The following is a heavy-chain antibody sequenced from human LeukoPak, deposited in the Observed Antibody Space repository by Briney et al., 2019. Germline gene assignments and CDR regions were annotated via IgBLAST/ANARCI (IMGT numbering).Heavy chain of an antibody. V-gene: IGHV3-7*04. CDR3: ARVQTATTNWFDP. D-gene: IGHD1-1*01. Sequence: GGSLRLSCAASGFTLSTYWMSWVRQAPGKGLEWVASINRDGSGKYYVDSVRGRFTISRDNAKNSLYLQMNSLRVEDMAVYYCARVQTATTNWFDPWGQGTLVTASS. CDR1: GFTLSTYW. CDR2: INRDGSGK. J-gene: IGHJ5*02.